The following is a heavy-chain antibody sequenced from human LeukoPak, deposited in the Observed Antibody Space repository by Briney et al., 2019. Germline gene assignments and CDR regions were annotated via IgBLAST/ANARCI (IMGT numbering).Heavy chain of an antibody. V-gene: IGHV3-7*01. Sequence: GGPLRLSCEASGFTSSSYWMTWVRQAPGKGPEWVAKIKPDGSGPFSVEHVRRHFTISRDKTNNYMYLHRNSVRAEDTAVYLCARGGHRLKESWGQGTLVTVSS. J-gene: IGHJ5*02. CDR2: IKPDGSGP. CDR3: ARGGHRLKES. D-gene: IGHD2-21*02. CDR1: GFTSSSYW.